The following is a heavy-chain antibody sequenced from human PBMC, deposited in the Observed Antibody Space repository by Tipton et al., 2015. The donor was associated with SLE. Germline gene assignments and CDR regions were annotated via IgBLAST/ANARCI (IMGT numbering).Heavy chain of an antibody. V-gene: IGHV3-33*08. J-gene: IGHJ6*03. CDR3: ARSRGGLVESHFMDV. CDR2: IWYGGSNK. Sequence: SLRLSCAASGFSFSSHGMHWVRQAPGKGLEWVAVIWYGGSNKYYADSVKGRFTVSKDISKNTLSLQMNSLRVDDTAVYYCARSRGGLVESHFMDVWGKGTTVTVSS. D-gene: IGHD2-8*02. CDR1: GFSFSSHG.